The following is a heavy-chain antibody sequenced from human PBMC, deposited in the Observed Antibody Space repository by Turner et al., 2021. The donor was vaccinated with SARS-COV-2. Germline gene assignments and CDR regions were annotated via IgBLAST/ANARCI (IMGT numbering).Heavy chain of an antibody. CDR1: GFPFSGSA. CDR3: TTPPVAGLVVIDDDYYYGMDV. J-gene: IGHJ6*02. V-gene: IGHV3-73*01. Sequence: EVQLVESGGGLVQPGGSLKLSCAASGFPFSGSAMHWVRQASGKGLEWVGRIRSKANSYATAYAASVKGRFTISRDDSKNTAYLQMNSLKTEDTAVYYCTTPPVAGLVVIDDDYYYGMDVWGQGTTVTVSS. CDR2: IRSKANSYAT. D-gene: IGHD3-22*01.